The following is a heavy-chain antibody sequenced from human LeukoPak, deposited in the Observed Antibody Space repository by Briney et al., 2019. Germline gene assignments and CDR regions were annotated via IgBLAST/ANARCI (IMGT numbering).Heavy chain of an antibody. J-gene: IGHJ5*02. CDR2: IYYSGST. CDR3: ARQHRSTMVRGVIIGWFDP. CDR1: GGSISSSSYY. V-gene: IGHV4-39*01. Sequence: SETLSLTCTVSGGSISSSSYYWGWIRQPPGKGLEWIGSIYYSGSTYYNPSLKSRVTISVDTSKNQFSLKPSSVTAAVTAVYYCARQHRSTMVRGVIIGWFDPWGQGTLVTVSS. D-gene: IGHD3-10*01.